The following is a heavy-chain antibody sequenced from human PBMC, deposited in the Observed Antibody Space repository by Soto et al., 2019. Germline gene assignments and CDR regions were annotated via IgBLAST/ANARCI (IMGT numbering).Heavy chain of an antibody. V-gene: IGHV3-53*02. CDR1: EFSVSNNY. CDR3: ESLYRGLTVTRTEVLDY. CDR2: IYRGGGT. Sequence: EVQLVETGGGLIQPGGSLRLSCAASEFSVSNNYMSWVRQAPGKGLEWVSVIYRGGGTYYADSVKGRFTISRDNSKNKVYLQMNRLRAEDTAVYYCESLYRGLTVTRTEVLDYWGQGTLVTVSS. J-gene: IGHJ4*02. D-gene: IGHD4-4*01.